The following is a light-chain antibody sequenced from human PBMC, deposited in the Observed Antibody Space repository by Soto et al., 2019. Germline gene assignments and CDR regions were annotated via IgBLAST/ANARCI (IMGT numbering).Light chain of an antibody. J-gene: IGLJ3*02. CDR3: ATWDDSLDGPV. Sequence: QSVLTQPPSVSGALGQRVTISCTGITSNIGAGYDVHWYQLLPGRAPKLLIYGNTNRPSGVPDRISGSKSGTSASLAISGLQSEDEADYYCATWDDSLDGPVFGGGTKLTVL. V-gene: IGLV1-40*01. CDR1: TSNIGAGYD. CDR2: GNT.